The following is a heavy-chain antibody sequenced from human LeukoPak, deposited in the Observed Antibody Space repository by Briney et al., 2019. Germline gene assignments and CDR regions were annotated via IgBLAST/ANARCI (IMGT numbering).Heavy chain of an antibody. Sequence: PSETLSLTCAVYGGSFSGYYWSWLRQPPGKGLEWIGEINHSGSTNYNPSLKSRVTISVDTSKNQFSLKLSSVTAADTAVYYCARGRGITGPYYYYYYMDVWGKGTTVTVSS. CDR1: GGSFSGYY. J-gene: IGHJ6*03. CDR3: ARGRGITGPYYYYYYMDV. CDR2: INHSGST. V-gene: IGHV4-34*01. D-gene: IGHD1-20*01.